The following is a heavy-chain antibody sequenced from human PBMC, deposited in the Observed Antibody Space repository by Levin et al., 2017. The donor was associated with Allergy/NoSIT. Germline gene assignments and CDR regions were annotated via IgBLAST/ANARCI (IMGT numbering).Heavy chain of an antibody. Sequence: GGSLRLSCAASGFTFSDYSMNWVRQAPGKGLEWVSFISTTSSTMHYVDSVKGRFTISRDNAKNSLYLQMNSLRADDTGVYYCARSRGSSWYGDYWGQGTLVTVSS. V-gene: IGHV3-48*01. CDR2: ISTTSSTM. CDR1: GFTFSDYS. CDR3: ARSRGSSWYGDY. D-gene: IGHD6-13*01. J-gene: IGHJ4*02.